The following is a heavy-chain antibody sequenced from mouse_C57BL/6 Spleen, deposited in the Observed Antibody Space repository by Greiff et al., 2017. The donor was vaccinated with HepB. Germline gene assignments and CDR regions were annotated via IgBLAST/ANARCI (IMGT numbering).Heavy chain of an antibody. J-gene: IGHJ2*01. V-gene: IGHV1-52*01. Sequence: QVQLKQPGAELVRPGSSVKLSCKASGYTFTSYWMHWVKQRPIQGLEWIGNIDPSDSETHYNQKFKDKATLTVDKSSSTAYMQLSSLTSEDSAVYYCARGGNYVLYFDYWGHGTTLTVSS. CDR3: ARGGNYVLYFDY. D-gene: IGHD2-1*01. CDR1: GYTFTSYW. CDR2: IDPSDSET.